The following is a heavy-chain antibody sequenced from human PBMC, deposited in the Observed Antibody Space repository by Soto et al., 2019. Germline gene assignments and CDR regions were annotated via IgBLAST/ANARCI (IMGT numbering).Heavy chain of an antibody. CDR3: ARDAGTTRIGGYYYYGMDV. V-gene: IGHV4-31*03. CDR2: IYYRGST. Sequence: PSETLSLTCPVSGGSISSGGYYWSWIRQPPGKGLEWIGYIYYRGSTYYNPSLKSRVTISVDTSKNQFSLKLSSVTAADTAVYYCARDAGTTRIGGYYYYGMDVWGQGTTVTVSS. CDR1: GGSISSGGYY. J-gene: IGHJ6*02. D-gene: IGHD1-7*01.